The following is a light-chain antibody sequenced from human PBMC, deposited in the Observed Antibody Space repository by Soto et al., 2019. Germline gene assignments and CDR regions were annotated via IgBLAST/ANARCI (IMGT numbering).Light chain of an antibody. Sequence: QSALTQPPSASGSPGQSVTISCTGTSSDVGGYNYVSWYQQHPGKAPKLIISEVSKRPSGVPDRFSGSKSGNTASLAVSGLQADDEADYYCSSYAGSNNLGVFGTGTKLTVL. CDR1: SSDVGGYNY. J-gene: IGLJ1*01. V-gene: IGLV2-8*01. CDR3: SSYAGSNNLGV. CDR2: EVS.